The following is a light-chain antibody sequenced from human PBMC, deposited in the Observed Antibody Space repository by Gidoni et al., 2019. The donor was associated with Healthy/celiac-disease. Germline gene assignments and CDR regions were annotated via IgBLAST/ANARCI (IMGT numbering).Light chain of an antibody. Sequence: SYELTQPSSVSVSPGQTARITCSGDVLAKKYARWFKQNPGQAPVLVIYKDSERPSGIPELFSGASSGTTVTLTISGAQVEDEADYYCYSAADNNWVFGGGTKLTVL. J-gene: IGLJ3*02. CDR1: VLAKKY. CDR2: KDS. V-gene: IGLV3-27*01. CDR3: YSAADNNWV.